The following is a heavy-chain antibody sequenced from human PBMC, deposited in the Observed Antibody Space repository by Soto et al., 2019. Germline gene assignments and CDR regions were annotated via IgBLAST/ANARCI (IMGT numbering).Heavy chain of an antibody. V-gene: IGHV1-69*01. D-gene: IGHD2-15*01. Sequence: QVQLVQSGAEVKKPGSSVKVSCQASGGTFSSYSITWVRQAPGQGLEWMGGIIPIFGTAKYAQNFQGRVSITADESTRTAYMELSSLRSDDTAVYYCARGRATTLTEVTSYGMDVWGQGTTVTVSS. J-gene: IGHJ6*02. CDR1: GGTFSSYS. CDR2: IIPIFGTA. CDR3: ARGRATTLTEVTSYGMDV.